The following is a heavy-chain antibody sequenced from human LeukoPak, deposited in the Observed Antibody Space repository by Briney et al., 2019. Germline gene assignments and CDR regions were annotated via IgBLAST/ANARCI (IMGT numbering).Heavy chain of an antibody. CDR3: AKLAPAPIDY. CDR2: ISYDGSNK. Sequence: GGSLRLSCAASGFTFSSYGMHWVRQAPGKGLEWVAVISYDGSNKYYADSVKGRFTISRDNSKNTLYLQTNSLRAKDTAVYYCAKLAPAPIDYWGQGTLVTVSS. CDR1: GFTFSSYG. V-gene: IGHV3-30*18. J-gene: IGHJ4*02.